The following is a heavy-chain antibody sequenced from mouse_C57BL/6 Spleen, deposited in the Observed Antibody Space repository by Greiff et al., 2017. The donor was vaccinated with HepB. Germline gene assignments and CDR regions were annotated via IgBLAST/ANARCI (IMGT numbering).Heavy chain of an antibody. CDR2: IDPSDSYT. V-gene: IGHV1-50*01. Sequence: QVQLQQPGAELVKPGASVKLSCKASGYTFTSYWMQWVKQRPGQGLEWIGEIDPSDSYTNYNQKFKGKATLNVDTSSSTAYMQLSSLTSEDSADYYCARGGYDGYPYYFDYWGQGTTLTVSS. CDR1: GYTFTSYW. CDR3: ARGGYDGYPYYFDY. J-gene: IGHJ2*01. D-gene: IGHD2-3*01.